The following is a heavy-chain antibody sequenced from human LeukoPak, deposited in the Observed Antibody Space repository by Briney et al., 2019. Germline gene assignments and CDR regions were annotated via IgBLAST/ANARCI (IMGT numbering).Heavy chain of an antibody. Sequence: SVKVSCKASGGTFSSYAISWVRQAPGQGLEWMGGIIPIFGTANYAQKFQGRVTITADESTSTAYMELSSLRSEDTAVYYCARVRRVVVPAAIVYYYYMDVWGKGTTVTVSS. D-gene: IGHD2-2*01. V-gene: IGHV1-69*13. CDR2: IIPIFGTA. J-gene: IGHJ6*03. CDR1: GGTFSSYA. CDR3: ARVRRVVVPAAIVYYYYMDV.